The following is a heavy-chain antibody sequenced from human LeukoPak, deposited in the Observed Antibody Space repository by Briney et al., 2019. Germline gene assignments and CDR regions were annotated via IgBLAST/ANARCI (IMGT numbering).Heavy chain of an antibody. V-gene: IGHV3-23*01. CDR1: GFTFSSYA. Sequence: PGGSLRLSCAASGFTFSSYAMSWVRQAPGKGLEWVSAISGSGGSTYNADSVKGRFTISRDNAKNSLYLQMNSLRAEDTAVYYCARGPGYYYDSWGQGTLVTVSS. CDR3: ARGPGYYYDS. CDR2: ISGSGGST. J-gene: IGHJ4*02. D-gene: IGHD2-2*01.